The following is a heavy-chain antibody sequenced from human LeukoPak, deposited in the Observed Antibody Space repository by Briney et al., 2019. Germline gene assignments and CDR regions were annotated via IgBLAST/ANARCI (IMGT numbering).Heavy chain of an antibody. V-gene: IGHV3-30-3*01. Sequence: PGRSLRLSCAASGFTFSSYAMHWVRQAPGKGLEWVAVISYDGSNKYYADSVKGRFTISRDNSKNTLYLQMNSLRAEDTAVYYCARDVLVPAALFDYWGQGTLVTVSS. D-gene: IGHD2-2*01. CDR3: ARDVLVPAALFDY. CDR1: GFTFSSYA. CDR2: ISYDGSNK. J-gene: IGHJ4*02.